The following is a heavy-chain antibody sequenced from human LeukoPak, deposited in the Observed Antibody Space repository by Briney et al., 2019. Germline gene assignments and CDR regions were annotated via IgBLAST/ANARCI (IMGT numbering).Heavy chain of an antibody. CDR1: GFTFSSYA. CDR2: ISSNGGST. V-gene: IGHV3-64*01. J-gene: IGHJ5*02. Sequence: GGSLRLSCAASGFTFSSYAMHWVRQAPGKGLEYVSAISSNGGSTYYANSVKGRFTISRDNSKNTLYLQMGSLRAEDMAVYYCAKDREFGVVETTIDPWGQGTLVTVSS. D-gene: IGHD3-3*01. CDR3: AKDREFGVVETTIDP.